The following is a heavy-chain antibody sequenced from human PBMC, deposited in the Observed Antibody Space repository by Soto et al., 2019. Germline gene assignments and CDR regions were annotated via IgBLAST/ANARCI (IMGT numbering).Heavy chain of an antibody. D-gene: IGHD4-17*01. CDR2: IYTSGST. J-gene: IGHJ6*04. V-gene: IGHV4-4*07. Sequence: SETLSLTCSVSGGSISSYYWSWIRQPAGKGLEWIGRIYTSGSTNYNPSLKSRVTMSVDTSKNQFSLKLSSVTAADTAVYYWARTTVTTLSYYYYGMDVWGKGTTVTVSS. CDR1: GGSISSYY. CDR3: ARTTVTTLSYYYYGMDV.